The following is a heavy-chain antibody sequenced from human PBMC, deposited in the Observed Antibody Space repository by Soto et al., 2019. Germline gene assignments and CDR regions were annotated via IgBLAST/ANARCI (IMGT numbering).Heavy chain of an antibody. J-gene: IGHJ5*02. CDR1: GFTFSSYS. V-gene: IGHV3-21*01. Sequence: EVQLVESGGGLAKPGGSLSLSCAASGFTFSSYSLNWVRQPPGKGLEWVSSISSSSSYIYYADSVKGRFTIPRDNAKNSLYLQMNSLGAEDTAVYYCARGGDCSSTSCYFRFDPWGQGTLVTVSS. D-gene: IGHD2-2*01. CDR3: ARGGDCSSTSCYFRFDP. CDR2: ISSSSSYI.